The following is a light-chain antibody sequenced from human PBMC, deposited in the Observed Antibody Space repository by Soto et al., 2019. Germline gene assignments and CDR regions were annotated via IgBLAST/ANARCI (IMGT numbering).Light chain of an antibody. J-gene: IGKJ1*01. CDR1: QSVSSN. V-gene: IGKV3-15*01. CDR2: GAS. CDR3: QQYNNCPPWT. Sequence: EIVMTQSPATLSVSPGERATLSCRASQSVSSNLAWYQQKPGQAPRLLIYGASTRATGIPARFSGSGSGTAFTLTISSLQSEDFAVYYCQQYNNCPPWTFGQGNTVEIK.